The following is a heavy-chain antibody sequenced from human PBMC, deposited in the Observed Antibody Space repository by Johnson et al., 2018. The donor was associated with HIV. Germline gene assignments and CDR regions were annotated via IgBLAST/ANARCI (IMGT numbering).Heavy chain of an antibody. Sequence: QVQLVESGGGVVQPGKSLRLSCAASGFTFSSYAIHWVRQAPGKGLEWVAIIAYDGSNKYYSDSVKGRFTISRDNSKNTLYLQMNSLRAEDTAVYYCARDSDSLYAFDIWGQGTMVTVSS. J-gene: IGHJ3*02. V-gene: IGHV3-30*04. CDR2: IAYDGSNK. D-gene: IGHD3-22*01. CDR3: ARDSDSLYAFDI. CDR1: GFTFSSYA.